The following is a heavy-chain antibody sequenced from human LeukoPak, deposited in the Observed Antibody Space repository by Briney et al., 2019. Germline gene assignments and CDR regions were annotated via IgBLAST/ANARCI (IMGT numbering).Heavy chain of an antibody. V-gene: IGHV3-48*01. J-gene: IGHJ6*03. CDR2: ISSSSSTI. CDR3: AREYYDFWSGLENYYYYMDV. D-gene: IGHD3-3*01. CDR1: GFTFNTYS. Sequence: GGSLRLSCAASGFTFNTYSMNWVRQAPGKGLEWVSYISSSSSTIYYADSVKGRFTISRDNAKNSLYLQMNSLRAEDTAVYYCAREYYDFWSGLENYYYYMDVWGKGTTVTVSS.